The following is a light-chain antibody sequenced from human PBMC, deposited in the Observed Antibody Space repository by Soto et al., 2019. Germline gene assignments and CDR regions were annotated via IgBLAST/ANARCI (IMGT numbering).Light chain of an antibody. CDR1: SSNIGSNT. Sequence: QSVLTQPPSASGTPGQRVTISCSGSSSNIGSNTVNWYQHLPGTAPKVLIYGDYQRPSGVPDLFSGSKSGTSASLAISGLQSDDEADYYCAAWDNRLKGVVFGGGTKLTV. J-gene: IGLJ2*01. V-gene: IGLV1-44*01. CDR2: GDY. CDR3: AAWDNRLKGVV.